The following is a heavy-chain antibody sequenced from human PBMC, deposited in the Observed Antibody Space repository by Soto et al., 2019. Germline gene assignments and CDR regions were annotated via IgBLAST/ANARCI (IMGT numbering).Heavy chain of an antibody. CDR1: GFTFSSYA. CDR2: ISYDGSNK. J-gene: IGHJ6*02. V-gene: IGHV3-30-3*01. D-gene: IGHD3-22*01. CDR3: ATHYRYYYDSSGYLSGYYGMDV. Sequence: QVQLVESGGGVVQPGRSLRLSCAASGFTFSSYAMHWVRQAPGKGLEWVAVISYDGSNKYYADSVKGRFTISRDNSKNTLYLQMNSLRAEDTAVYYCATHYRYYYDSSGYLSGYYGMDVWGQGTTVTVSS.